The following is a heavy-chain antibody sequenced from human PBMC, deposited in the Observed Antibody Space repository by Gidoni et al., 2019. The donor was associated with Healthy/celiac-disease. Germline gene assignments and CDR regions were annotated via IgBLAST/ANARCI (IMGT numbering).Heavy chain of an antibody. J-gene: IGHJ4*02. CDR2: IIPIFGTA. D-gene: IGHD5-18*01. CDR3: ARDRVDTAMVTPGLMDY. Sequence: QVQLVQSGAEVKKPGSSVKVSCKASGGTFSSYAISWVRQAPGQGLEWMGGIIPIFGTANYAQKFQGRVTITADESTSTAYMELSSLRSEDTAVYYCARDRVDTAMVTPGLMDYWGQGTLVTVSS. V-gene: IGHV1-69*01. CDR1: GGTFSSYA.